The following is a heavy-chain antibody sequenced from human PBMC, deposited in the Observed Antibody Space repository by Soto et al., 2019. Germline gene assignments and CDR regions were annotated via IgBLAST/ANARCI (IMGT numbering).Heavy chain of an antibody. CDR1: GFTFSSYW. CDR2: IKQDGSEQ. Sequence: EVQLVESGGGLVQPGGSLRLSCAASGFTFSSYWMSWVRQAPGKGLEWVANIKQDGSEQYYVDSVKGRFTISRDNAKNSLYLQMNSLRAEDTAVYYCARERGGGAEFVYCDYWGQGTLVTVSS. J-gene: IGHJ4*02. CDR3: ARERGGGAEFVYCDY. D-gene: IGHD3-16*01. V-gene: IGHV3-7*01.